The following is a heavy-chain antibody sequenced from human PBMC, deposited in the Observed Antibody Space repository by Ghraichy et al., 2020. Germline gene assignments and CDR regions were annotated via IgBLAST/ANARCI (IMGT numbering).Heavy chain of an antibody. CDR1: GFTFSSYA. CDR2: ISGSGGST. D-gene: IGHD6-19*01. J-gene: IGHJ6*02. Sequence: GGSLRLSCAVSGFTFSSYAMSWVRQAPGKGLEWVSAISGSGGSTYYADSVKGRFTISRDNSKNTLYLQMNSLRAEDTAVYYCAKVQSSGWYGGGGYYYYYGMDVWGQGTTVTVSS. V-gene: IGHV3-23*01. CDR3: AKVQSSGWYGGGGYYYYYGMDV.